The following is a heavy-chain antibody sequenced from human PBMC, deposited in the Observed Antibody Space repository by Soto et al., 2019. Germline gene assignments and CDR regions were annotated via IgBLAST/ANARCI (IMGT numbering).Heavy chain of an antibody. D-gene: IGHD2-2*01. CDR3: ARMRGYCSSTSLWGPRYGMGV. CDR1: GFSLSTSGMC. CDR2: IDWDDDK. J-gene: IGHJ6*02. Sequence: SGPTLVNPTQTLTLTCTFSGFSLSTSGMCVSWIRQPPGKALEWLALIDWDDDKYYSTSLKTRLTISKDTSKNQVVLTMTNMDPVDTATYYCARMRGYCSSTSLWGPRYGMGVWGQGTTVTVSS. V-gene: IGHV2-70*01.